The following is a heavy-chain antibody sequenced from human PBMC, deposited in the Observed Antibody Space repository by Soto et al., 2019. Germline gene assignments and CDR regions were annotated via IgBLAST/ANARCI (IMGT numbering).Heavy chain of an antibody. CDR3: ARDTPPTDY. J-gene: IGHJ4*02. V-gene: IGHV1-18*01. Sequence: QVQLVQSGAEVKKPGASVKVSXXXSXXXXTSXHIXXXXQAXGQGLEWMGWISAYNTNTNYAQKFQGRVTMTTDTLTSTAYMELRSLRSDDTAVYYCARDTPPTDYWGQGTLVTVSS. CDR2: ISAYNTNT. CDR1: XXXXTSXH.